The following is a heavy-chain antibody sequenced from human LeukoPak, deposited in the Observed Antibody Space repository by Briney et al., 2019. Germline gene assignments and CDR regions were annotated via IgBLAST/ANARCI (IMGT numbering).Heavy chain of an antibody. V-gene: IGHV4-31*03. Sequence: SQTLSLTCTVSGASISSGGDYWTWIRQHPGKGLEWIGYIYYSRSTSYNPSLKSRATISGDTSKNQISLRLSSVTAADTAVYYCARDPAWGGYFYGMDVWGQGTTVTVSS. CDR3: ARDPAWGGYFYGMDV. D-gene: IGHD2-2*03. CDR2: IYYSRST. CDR1: GASISSGGDY. J-gene: IGHJ6*02.